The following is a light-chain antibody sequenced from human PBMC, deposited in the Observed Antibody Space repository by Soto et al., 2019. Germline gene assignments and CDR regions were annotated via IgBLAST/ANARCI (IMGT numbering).Light chain of an antibody. CDR3: KQYGTSPIT. CDR1: QSVSSSY. J-gene: IGKJ5*01. Sequence: EIVLTQSPGTLSLSPGERATLSCRASQSVSSSYLAWYQQKPGQAPRLLIYGASSRATGIPDRFSGSGSGTDFTLIFSRLEPEDFAVYYCKQYGTSPITFGQGTRLEI. CDR2: GAS. V-gene: IGKV3-20*01.